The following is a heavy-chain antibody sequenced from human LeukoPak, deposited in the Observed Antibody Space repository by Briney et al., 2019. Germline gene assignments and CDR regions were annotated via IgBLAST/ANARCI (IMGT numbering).Heavy chain of an antibody. V-gene: IGHV1-69*05. D-gene: IGHD3-22*01. J-gene: IGHJ4*02. CDR2: IIPISGTA. Sequence: SVKVSCKASGGTFSSYAISWVRQAPGQGLEWMGRIIPISGTANYAQKFQGRVTITTDESTSTAYMELSSLRSEDTAVYYCASYLPTSKYYYDSSGYYSDWGQGTLVTVSS. CDR3: ASYLPTSKYYYDSSGYYSD. CDR1: GGTFSSYA.